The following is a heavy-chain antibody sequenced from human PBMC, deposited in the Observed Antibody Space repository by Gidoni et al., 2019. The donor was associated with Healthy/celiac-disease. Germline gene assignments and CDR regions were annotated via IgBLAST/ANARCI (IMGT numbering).Heavy chain of an antibody. D-gene: IGHD3-9*01. J-gene: IGHJ4*02. CDR2: IWYDGSNK. CDR3: ARAGRRDILTGYFDY. V-gene: IGHV3-33*01. CDR1: GFTFSSYG. Sequence: QVQLVESGGGVVQPGRSLRLSCAASGFTFSSYGMHWVRQAPGKGLEWVAVIWYDGSNKYYADSVKGRFTISRDNSKNTLYLQMNSLRAEDTAVYYCARAGRRDILTGYFDYWGQGTLVTVSS.